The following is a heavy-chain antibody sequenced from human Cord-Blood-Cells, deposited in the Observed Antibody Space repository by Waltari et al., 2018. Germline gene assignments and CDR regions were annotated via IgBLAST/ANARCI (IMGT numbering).Heavy chain of an antibody. Sequence: QVQLVQSGAEVKKPGASVKVSCKASGYTFTGHYMPWVRQAPGQGVVWMGRINPDSGGTNDEQKFQGRVTMTRDTSISTAYMELSRLRSDDTAVYYCARETGGVTIFGVVDYWGQGTLVTVSS. CDR1: GYTFTGHY. V-gene: IGHV1-2*06. J-gene: IGHJ4*02. D-gene: IGHD3-3*01. CDR2: INPDSGGT. CDR3: ARETGGVTIFGVVDY.